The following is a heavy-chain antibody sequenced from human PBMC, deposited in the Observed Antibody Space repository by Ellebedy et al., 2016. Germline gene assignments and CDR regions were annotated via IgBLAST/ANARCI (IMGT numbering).Heavy chain of an antibody. CDR2: ISYDGSNK. CDR1: GFTFSSYG. V-gene: IGHV3-30*03. J-gene: IGHJ6*02. CDR3: ARSGSYYSSYYGMDV. Sequence: GESLKISCAASGFTFSSYGMHWVRQAPGKGLEWVAVISYDGSNKYYADSVKGRFTISRDNSKNTLYLQMNSLRAEDTAVYYCARSGSYYSSYYGMDVWGQGTTVTVSS. D-gene: IGHD1-26*01.